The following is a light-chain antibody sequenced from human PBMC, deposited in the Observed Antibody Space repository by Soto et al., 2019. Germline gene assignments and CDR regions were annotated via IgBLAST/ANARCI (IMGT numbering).Light chain of an antibody. J-gene: IGLJ2*01. CDR3: SSYAGSNNFVV. CDR1: SSDVGGYKY. CDR2: EVS. Sequence: QSALTQPPSASGSPGQSVTISCTGTSSDVGGYKYVSWYQQHPGKAPKLIIYEVSNRPSGVPDRFSGSKSGSTASLTVSGLQTEDEADYYCSSYAGSNNFVVFGGGTKLTVL. V-gene: IGLV2-8*01.